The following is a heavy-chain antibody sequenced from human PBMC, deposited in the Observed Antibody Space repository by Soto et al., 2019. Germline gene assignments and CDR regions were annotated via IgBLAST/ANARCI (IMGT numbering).Heavy chain of an antibody. J-gene: IGHJ4*02. Sequence: ASVKVSCKASGYSFTIYGITWVRQAPGQGLEWMGWISTYDGNTNYAQNFQGRVSMARDTSTSTAYMELRSLRSDDTAVYYCARDRGRSCIAGICHFDYWGQGTLVTVSS. CDR1: GYSFTIYG. CDR2: ISTYDGNT. V-gene: IGHV1-18*01. CDR3: ARDRGRSCIAGICHFDY. D-gene: IGHD2-15*01.